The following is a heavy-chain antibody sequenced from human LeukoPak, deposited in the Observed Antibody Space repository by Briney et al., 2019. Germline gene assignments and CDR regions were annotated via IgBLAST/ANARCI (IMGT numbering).Heavy chain of an antibody. J-gene: IGHJ4*02. CDR1: GFIFSNYG. Sequence: GGSLRLSCAASGFIFSNYGIHWVRQAPGKGLEWVSAISGSGGSTYYADSVKGRFTISRDNSKNTLYLQMNSLRAEDTAVYYCAKVVATIRWFDYWGQGTLVTVSS. D-gene: IGHD5-24*01. CDR2: ISGSGGST. CDR3: AKVVATIRWFDY. V-gene: IGHV3-23*01.